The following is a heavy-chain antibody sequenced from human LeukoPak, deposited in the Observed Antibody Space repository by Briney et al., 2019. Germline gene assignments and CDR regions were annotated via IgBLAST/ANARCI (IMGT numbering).Heavy chain of an antibody. Sequence: GGSLRLSCAASGFTFSSYAMSWVRQAPGKGLEWVSAISGSGGSTYYADSVKGRFTISRDNSKNTLYLQMNSLRAEDTAVFYWAKDGGGDIVVVPAVNDAFDIWGQGTMVTVSS. CDR1: GFTFSSYA. CDR3: AKDGGGDIVVVPAVNDAFDI. CDR2: ISGSGGST. V-gene: IGHV3-23*01. D-gene: IGHD2-2*01. J-gene: IGHJ3*02.